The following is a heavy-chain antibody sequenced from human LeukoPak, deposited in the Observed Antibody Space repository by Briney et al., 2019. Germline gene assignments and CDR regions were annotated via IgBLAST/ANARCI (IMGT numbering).Heavy chain of an antibody. J-gene: IGHJ3*02. CDR2: INHSGST. D-gene: IGHD6-6*01. CDR1: GGSFSGYY. Sequence: SETLSLTCAVYGGSFSGYYWSWIRQPPGKGLEWIGEINHSGSTNYNPSLKSRVTISVDTSKNQFSLKLSSVTAADTAVYYCAREQLVPNDAFDIWGQGTMVTVSS. V-gene: IGHV4-34*01. CDR3: AREQLVPNDAFDI.